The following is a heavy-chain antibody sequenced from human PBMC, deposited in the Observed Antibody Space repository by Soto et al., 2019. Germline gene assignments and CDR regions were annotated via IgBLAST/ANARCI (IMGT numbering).Heavy chain of an antibody. CDR1: GYTFMSYG. CDR3: ARDGPTTGGFGY. CDR2: ISAYTGNT. V-gene: IGHV1-18*01. J-gene: IGHJ4*02. D-gene: IGHD3-10*01. Sequence: ASVKVSCKASGYTFMSYGISWVRQAPGEGLEWMGWISAYTGNTNYAQKLQGRVTMTRDTSTSTAYMELRSLRSDDTAVYYCARDGPTTGGFGYWGQGTLVTVSS.